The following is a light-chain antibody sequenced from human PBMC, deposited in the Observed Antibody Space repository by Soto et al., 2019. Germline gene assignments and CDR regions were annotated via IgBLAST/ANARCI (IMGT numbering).Light chain of an antibody. CDR1: QSISSY. CDR3: HHLYSNPVT. Sequence: DIQMTQSPSSLSASVGDRVTITCRASQSISSYLNWYQQKPGKAPNLLIYAASSLQSGAPSSFSGSGSGTDFTLTISHLQPEDFETYFCHHLYSNPVTFGPGTKVDIK. CDR2: AAS. V-gene: IGKV1-39*01. J-gene: IGKJ3*01.